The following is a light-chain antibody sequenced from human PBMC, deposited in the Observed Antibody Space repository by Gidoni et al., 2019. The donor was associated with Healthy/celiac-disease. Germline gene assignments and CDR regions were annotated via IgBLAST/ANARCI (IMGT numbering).Light chain of an antibody. V-gene: IGKV1-5*03. CDR2: KAS. Sequence: DIQITHSPSTLSASVRDRVTITCPASHSISSWLAWYQQKPGKAPKLLIYKASSLESGVPSRFSGSGSGTEFTLTISSLQPDDFATYYCQQYNSYPYTFGQGTKLEIK. CDR3: QQYNSYPYT. J-gene: IGKJ2*01. CDR1: HSISSW.